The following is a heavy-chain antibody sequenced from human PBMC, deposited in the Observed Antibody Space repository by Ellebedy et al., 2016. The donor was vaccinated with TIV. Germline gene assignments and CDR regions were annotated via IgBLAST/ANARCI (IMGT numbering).Heavy chain of an antibody. D-gene: IGHD3-10*01. Sequence: GESLKISCAASGFTFSSYGMHWVRQAPGKGLEWVAVIWYDGSNKYYADSVKGRFTISRDNSKNTLYLQMNSLRAEDTAVYYCPREPMVRGVIRRGYAMDVWGQGTTVTVSS. CDR3: PREPMVRGVIRRGYAMDV. V-gene: IGHV3-33*01. CDR2: IWYDGSNK. CDR1: GFTFSSYG. J-gene: IGHJ6*02.